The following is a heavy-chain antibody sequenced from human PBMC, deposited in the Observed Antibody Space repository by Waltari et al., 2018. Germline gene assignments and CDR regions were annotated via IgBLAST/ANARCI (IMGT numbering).Heavy chain of an antibody. CDR2: IYYSGST. Sequence: QLQLQESGPGLVKPSETLSLTCTVSGCSISSSSYYWGWIRQPPGKGLEWIGSIYYSGSTYYNPSLKSRVTISVDTSKNQCSLKLSSVTAADTAVYYCARRINYYYYMDVWGKGTTVTVSS. J-gene: IGHJ6*03. V-gene: IGHV4-39*07. CDR1: GCSISSSSYY. CDR3: ARRINYYYYMDV.